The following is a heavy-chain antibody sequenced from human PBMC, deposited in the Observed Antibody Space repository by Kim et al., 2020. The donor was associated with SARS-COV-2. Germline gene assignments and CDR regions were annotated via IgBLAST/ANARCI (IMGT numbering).Heavy chain of an antibody. D-gene: IGHD2-8*02. Sequence: YSGSTYYNPSLKSRVTISVDTSKNQFSLKLSSVTAADTAVYYCVTGTLDYWGQGTLVTVSS. V-gene: IGHV4-39*01. CDR3: VTGTLDY. CDR2: YSGST. J-gene: IGHJ4*02.